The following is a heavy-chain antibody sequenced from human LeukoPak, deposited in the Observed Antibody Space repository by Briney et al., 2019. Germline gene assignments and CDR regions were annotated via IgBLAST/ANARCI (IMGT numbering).Heavy chain of an antibody. CDR1: GGTFSSYA. CDR3: ARDDGTLIAVAGTGGAFDY. D-gene: IGHD6-19*01. J-gene: IGHJ4*02. V-gene: IGHV1-69*04. Sequence: ASVKVSCKASGGTFSSYAISWVRQAPGQGLEWMGRIIPILGIANYAQKFQGRVTITADTSTSTAYMELRSLRSDDTAVYYCARDDGTLIAVAGTGGAFDYWGQGTLVTVSS. CDR2: IIPILGIA.